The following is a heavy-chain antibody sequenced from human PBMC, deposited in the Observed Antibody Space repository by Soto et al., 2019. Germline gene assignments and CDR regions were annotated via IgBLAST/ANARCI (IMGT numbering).Heavy chain of an antibody. CDR2: ISGSGDTS. J-gene: IGHJ4*02. D-gene: IGHD7-27*01. CDR1: EFTFSSSA. Sequence: EVQLLESGGGLVPPGGSLSLSCADSEFTFSSSAMSWVRQAPGKGLEWVSAISGSGDTSYYADSVKGRFTISRDNSKNTLYLQMNGRRAEDTAIYYCAKDDNTNDWGRKINFWGQGTLVTVSS. CDR3: AKDDNTNDWGRKINF. V-gene: IGHV3-23*01.